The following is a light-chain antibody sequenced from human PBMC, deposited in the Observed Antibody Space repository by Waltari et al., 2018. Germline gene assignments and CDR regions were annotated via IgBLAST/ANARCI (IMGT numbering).Light chain of an antibody. Sequence: QSALTQPASVSGSPGQSITISCTGTNNDVGASKFVSWYQQHPGRAPQLMIYDVTERPSGISYRFSGSKSANTASLTISGLLPEDGAIYYCCSFTATHTLLFGGGTTVTVL. V-gene: IGLV2-14*03. CDR3: CSFTATHTLL. CDR2: DVT. J-gene: IGLJ2*01. CDR1: NNDVGASKF.